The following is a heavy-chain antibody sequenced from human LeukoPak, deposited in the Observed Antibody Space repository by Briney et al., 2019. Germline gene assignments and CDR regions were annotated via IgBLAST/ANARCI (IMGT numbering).Heavy chain of an antibody. J-gene: IGHJ6*03. CDR1: GFTFGTYR. CDR2: IKQDGSEK. Sequence: GGSLRLSCAASGFTFGTYRMSWVRQTPGKGLEWVANIKQDGSEKYYVDSVKGRFTISRDNAKNSLSLQMDSLRAEDTAVYYCARALGELSLSGTYYYYYYMDVWGKGTTVTISS. V-gene: IGHV3-7*01. D-gene: IGHD3-16*02. CDR3: ARALGELSLSGTYYYYYYMDV.